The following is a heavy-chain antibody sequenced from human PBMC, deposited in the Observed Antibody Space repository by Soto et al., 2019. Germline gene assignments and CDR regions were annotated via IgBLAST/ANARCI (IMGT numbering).Heavy chain of an antibody. J-gene: IGHJ2*01. V-gene: IGHV1-18*01. CDR1: GYSFTSYG. CDR2: ISPYNGNT. D-gene: IGHD3-9*01. CDR3: ARVAPNDILTDSYWYFDL. Sequence: QVQVVQSGAEVKKPGASVKVSCKASGYSFTSYGIDWVRQAPGQGLEWMGRISPYNGNTHYAQKVQGRVTMTTDTSTSTAYMELRSLRSDDTAVYYCARVAPNDILTDSYWYFDLWGRGTLVTVSS.